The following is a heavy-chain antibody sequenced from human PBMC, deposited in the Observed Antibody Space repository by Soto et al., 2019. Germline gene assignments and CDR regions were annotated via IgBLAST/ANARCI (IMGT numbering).Heavy chain of an antibody. V-gene: IGHV3-23*01. CDR3: ARGLTGAGTKGMDV. CDR2: ISGSGGST. D-gene: IGHD1-20*01. Sequence: GGSLRLSCAASGFTFSSYAMSWVRQAPGKGLEWVSGISGSGGSTYYADSVKGRFTISRDNSKNTLYLQMNSLRAEDTALYYCARGLTGAGTKGMDVWGQGTTVTVSS. CDR1: GFTFSSYA. J-gene: IGHJ6*02.